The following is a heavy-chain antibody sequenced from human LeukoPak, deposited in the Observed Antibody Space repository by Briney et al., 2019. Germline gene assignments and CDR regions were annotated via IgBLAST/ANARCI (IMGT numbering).Heavy chain of an antibody. D-gene: IGHD3-9*01. CDR1: GGSISSYY. CDR3: ARAGGNDILTGYYIWFDP. CDR2: IYYSGST. V-gene: IGHV4-59*01. J-gene: IGHJ5*02. Sequence: SETLSLTCTVSGGSISSYYWSWIRQPPGKGLEWIGYIYYSGSTNYNPSLKSRVTISVDTSKNQFSLKLSSVTAADTAVYYCARAGGNDILTGYYIWFDPWGQGTLVTVSS.